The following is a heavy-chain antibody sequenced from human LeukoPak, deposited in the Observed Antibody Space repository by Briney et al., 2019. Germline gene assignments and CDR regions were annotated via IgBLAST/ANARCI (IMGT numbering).Heavy chain of an antibody. V-gene: IGHV3-48*01. CDR1: GFTFSSYS. D-gene: IGHD2-2*01. Sequence: GGSLRLSCAASGFTFSSYSMNWVRQAPGKGLEWVSYISSSSSTIYYADSVKGRFTISRDNAKNSLYLQMNSLRAEDTAVYYCARADCSSTSCYDYHYYGMDVWGQGTTVTVSS. J-gene: IGHJ6*02. CDR3: ARADCSSTSCYDYHYYGMDV. CDR2: ISSSSSTI.